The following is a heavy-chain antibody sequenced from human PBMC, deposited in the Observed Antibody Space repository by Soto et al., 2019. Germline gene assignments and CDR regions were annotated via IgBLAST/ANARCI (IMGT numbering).Heavy chain of an antibody. V-gene: IGHV4-59*01. D-gene: IGHD3-3*01. CDR2: IHYNGNT. J-gene: IGHJ6*02. CDR1: GGSIRSYY. CDR3: ARGGITIFGVALDLDV. Sequence: PSETLSLTCTVSGGSIRSYYWSWVRQPPGKGLEWIGNIHYNGNTKYSPSLKSRVTISVDTSKNQFSLKLSSVTAADTAVYYCARGGITIFGVALDLDVWGQGTTVTVSS.